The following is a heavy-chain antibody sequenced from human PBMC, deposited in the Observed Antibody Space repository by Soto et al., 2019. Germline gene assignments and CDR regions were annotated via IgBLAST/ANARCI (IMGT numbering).Heavy chain of an antibody. CDR3: ARVSTWKYYFYY. V-gene: IGHV3-13*01. CDR2: IGTAGDT. J-gene: IGHJ4*02. D-gene: IGHD1-1*01. CDR1: GFTFSSYD. Sequence: GGSLRLSCAASGFTFSSYDMHWVRQATGKGLEWVSAIGTAGDTYYPGSVKGRFTISRENAKNSLYLQMHSLRAEDTAVYYCARVSTWKYYFYYWGQGTLVTIA.